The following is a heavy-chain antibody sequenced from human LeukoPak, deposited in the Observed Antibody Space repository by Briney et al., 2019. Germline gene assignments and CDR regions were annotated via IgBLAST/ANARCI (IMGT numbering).Heavy chain of an antibody. CDR1: GFTFGDYA. Sequence: GGSLRLSCTASGFTFGDYAMSWVRQAPGKGLDRVGFIRSKAYGGTTEYAASVKGRFTISRDDSKSIAYLQMNSLKTEDTAVYYCTREPGYYDSSGYFHFDYWGQGTLVTVSS. V-gene: IGHV3-49*04. J-gene: IGHJ4*02. CDR3: TREPGYYDSSGYFHFDY. CDR2: IRSKAYGGTT. D-gene: IGHD3-22*01.